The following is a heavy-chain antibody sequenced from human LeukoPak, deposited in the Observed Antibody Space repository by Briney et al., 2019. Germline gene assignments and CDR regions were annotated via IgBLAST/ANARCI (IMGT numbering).Heavy chain of an antibody. V-gene: IGHV7-4-1*02. Sequence: EASVKVSCKASGYTFTSYAMNWVRQAPGQGLEWMGWINTNTGNPTYAQGSTGRFVFSLDTSVSTAYLQISSLKAEDTAVYYCAREDSSGWFDYWGQGTLVTVSS. D-gene: IGHD6-19*01. CDR2: INTNTGNP. CDR3: AREDSSGWFDY. J-gene: IGHJ4*02. CDR1: GYTFTSYA.